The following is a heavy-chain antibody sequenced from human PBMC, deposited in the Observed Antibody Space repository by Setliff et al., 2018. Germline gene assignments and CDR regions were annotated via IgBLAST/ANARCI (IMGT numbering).Heavy chain of an antibody. Sequence: SETLSLTCTVSGDSISRAKYYWSWIRQSAGKGLECIGRIYTDGSTKYNPSLNSRDTLLIDTAKNQISLRLSSVTAADTAVYFCARVTGFSYMDVWGKGTTVTVSS. V-gene: IGHV4-61*02. CDR2: IYTDGST. CDR1: GDSISRAKYY. CDR3: ARVTGFSYMDV. J-gene: IGHJ6*03. D-gene: IGHD3-3*01.